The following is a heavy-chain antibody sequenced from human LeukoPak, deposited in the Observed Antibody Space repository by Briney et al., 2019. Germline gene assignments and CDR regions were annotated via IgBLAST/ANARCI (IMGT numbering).Heavy chain of an antibody. CDR2: ISGSGGST. CDR1: GFTFSSYA. D-gene: IGHD5-18*01. CDR3: ARRMDTTMVSTDY. J-gene: IGHJ4*02. Sequence: GGSLRLSCAASGFTFSSYAMSWVRQAPGKGLEWVSAISGSGGSTYYADSVKGRFTISRDNSKNTLYLQMNSLKAEDTAVYYCARRMDTTMVSTDYWGQGTLVTVSS. V-gene: IGHV3-23*01.